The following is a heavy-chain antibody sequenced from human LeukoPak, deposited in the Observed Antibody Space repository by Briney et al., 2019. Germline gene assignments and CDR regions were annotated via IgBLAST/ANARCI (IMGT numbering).Heavy chain of an antibody. CDR2: ISGGGEST. CDR1: GFIFSTYA. CDR3: AKERSSGWYVNSLDY. Sequence: GGSLRLSCAASGFIFSTYAMSWVRQAPGKGLEWVSGISGGGESTYYADSVKGRLTISRDNSKKTLYLQMNSLRADDTAVYYCAKERSSGWYVNSLDYWGQGTLVTVPS. V-gene: IGHV3-23*01. J-gene: IGHJ4*02. D-gene: IGHD2-15*01.